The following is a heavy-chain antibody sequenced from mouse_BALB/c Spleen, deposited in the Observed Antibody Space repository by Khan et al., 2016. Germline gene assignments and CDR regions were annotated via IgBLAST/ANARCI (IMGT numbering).Heavy chain of an antibody. CDR2: LTYDGTN. V-gene: IGHV3-6*02. Sequence: EVQLQESGPGLVKPSQSLSLTCSATGYTFTSGNYWNLMRQFPGNKEEWMGILTYDGTNYYNPSLKNRTSITRDTSLNQAFLKLNSLTTEDSATYYCARSVTRSYATDYCRQAPFATVSS. J-gene: IGHJ4*01. CDR3: ARSVTRSYATDY. CDR1: GYTFTSGNY.